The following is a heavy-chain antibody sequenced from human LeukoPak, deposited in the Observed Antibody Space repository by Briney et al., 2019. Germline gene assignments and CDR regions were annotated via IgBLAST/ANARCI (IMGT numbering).Heavy chain of an antibody. CDR2: IYHSGST. CDR1: GGSISSSNR. D-gene: IGHD5-18*01. CDR3: ARIQLGYGGHDAFDI. V-gene: IGHV4-4*02. J-gene: IGHJ3*02. Sequence: KASETLSLTCAVSGGSISSSNRWSWVRQPPGKGLEWIGEIYHSGSTNYNPSLKSRVTISVDKSKNQFSLKLSSVTAADTAVYYCARIQLGYGGHDAFDIWGQGTMVTVSS.